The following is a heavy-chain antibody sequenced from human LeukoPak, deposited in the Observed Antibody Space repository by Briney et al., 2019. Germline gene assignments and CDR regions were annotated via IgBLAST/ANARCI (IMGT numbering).Heavy chain of an antibody. J-gene: IGHJ6*02. Sequence: GESLKISCKASGYRFASYWIGWVRPMPGKGLEWMGIIFPRDSEARYSPSFQGQVTISVDKSINSAYLQWSSLKASDSAIYYCARETGRYDFWSGSYTAYPMDVWGQGTTVIVSS. D-gene: IGHD3-3*01. CDR1: GYRFASYW. CDR2: IFPRDSEA. V-gene: IGHV5-51*01. CDR3: ARETGRYDFWSGSYTAYPMDV.